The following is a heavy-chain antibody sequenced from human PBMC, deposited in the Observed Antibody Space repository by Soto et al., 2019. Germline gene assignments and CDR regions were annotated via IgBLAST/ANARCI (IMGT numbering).Heavy chain of an antibody. D-gene: IGHD3-22*01. V-gene: IGHV4-59*08. CDR2: IYYSGST. CDR1: GCSISSYY. Sequence: SETLSLTCTFSGCSISSYYWSWIRQPPGKGLEWIGYIYYSGSTNYNPSLKSRVTISVDTSKNQFSLKLSSVTAADTAVYYCGRGESSGYYNAFDIWGQGTMVTVSS. CDR3: GRGESSGYYNAFDI. J-gene: IGHJ3*02.